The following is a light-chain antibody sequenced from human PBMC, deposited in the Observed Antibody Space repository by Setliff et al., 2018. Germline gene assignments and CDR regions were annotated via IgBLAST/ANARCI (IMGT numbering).Light chain of an antibody. CDR2: DVS. CDR1: SSDVGGYDY. V-gene: IGLV2-14*03. CDR3: FSYTSSSSYV. Sequence: QSVLPQPASVSGSPGQSITISCTGSSSDVGGYDYVSWYQHHPGRAPKFMIYDVSKRPSGVSNRFSGSKSGNTASLTISGLQAEDEADYYCFSYTSSSSYVFGSGTKVTV. J-gene: IGLJ1*01.